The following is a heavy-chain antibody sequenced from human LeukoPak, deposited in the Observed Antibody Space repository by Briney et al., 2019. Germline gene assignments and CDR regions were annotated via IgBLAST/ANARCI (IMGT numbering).Heavy chain of an antibody. CDR1: GFTFSSYG. J-gene: IGHJ4*02. CDR3: ARDPRCGGDCYSELRY. CDR2: IWYDGSNK. Sequence: GGSLRLSCAASGFTFSSYGMHWVRQAPGKGLEWVAVIWYDGSNKYYADSVKGRFTISRDNSKNTLYLQMNSLRAEDTAVYYCARDPRCGGDCYSELRYWGQGTLVTVSS. V-gene: IGHV3-33*01. D-gene: IGHD2-21*02.